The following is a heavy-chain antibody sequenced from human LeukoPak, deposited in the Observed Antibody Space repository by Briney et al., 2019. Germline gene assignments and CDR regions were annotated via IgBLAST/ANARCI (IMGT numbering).Heavy chain of an antibody. D-gene: IGHD1-26*01. Sequence: GASVKVSCKASGYTFTSYYMHWVRQAPGQGLEWMGIINPSGGSTSYAQKFQGRVTMTRDTSTSTVYMELSSLRSEDTAVYYCVRDLEPGGSYLGIDYWGQGTLVTVSS. CDR1: GYTFTSYY. CDR2: INPSGGST. V-gene: IGHV1-46*01. J-gene: IGHJ4*02. CDR3: VRDLEPGGSYLGIDY.